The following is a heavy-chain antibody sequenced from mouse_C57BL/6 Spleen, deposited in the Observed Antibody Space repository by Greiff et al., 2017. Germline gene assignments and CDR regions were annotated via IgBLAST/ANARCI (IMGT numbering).Heavy chain of an antibody. Sequence: EVMLVESGGGLVKPGGSLKLSCAASGFTFSDYGMHWVRQAPEKGLEWVAYISSGSSTIYYADTVKGRFTISRDNAKNILFLQMTSLRSEDTVMDYCARRGTTVVPFDVWGTGTTVTVSS. CDR3: ARRGTTVVPFDV. D-gene: IGHD1-1*01. CDR2: ISSGSSTI. V-gene: IGHV5-17*01. CDR1: GFTFSDYG. J-gene: IGHJ1*03.